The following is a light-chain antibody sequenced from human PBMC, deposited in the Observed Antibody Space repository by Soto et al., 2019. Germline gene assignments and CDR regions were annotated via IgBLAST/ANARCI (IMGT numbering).Light chain of an antibody. CDR2: YDS. CDR3: QVWDSVV. CDR1: NIGSKS. Sequence: SYELTQPPSVSVAPGKTARITWGGNNIGSKSVHWYQQKPGQAPVLVIYYDSDRPSGIPERFSGSNSGNTATLTISRVEAGDEADYYCQVWDSVVFGGGTKLTVL. J-gene: IGLJ2*01. V-gene: IGLV3-21*04.